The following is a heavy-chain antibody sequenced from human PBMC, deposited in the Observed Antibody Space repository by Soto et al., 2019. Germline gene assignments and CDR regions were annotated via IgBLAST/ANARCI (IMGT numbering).Heavy chain of an antibody. V-gene: IGHV1-3*01. J-gene: IGHJ4*03. CDR1: GYMFTKSA. CDR2: ISGDSGNT. CDR3: ARDGVAAGNINFDY. Sequence: ASVKVSCKASGYMFTKSAMHWVRQAPGQRLEWMGWISGDSGNTKYSPKLQDRATITRDTSASTAHMELSSLRSEDTALYYCARDGVAAGNINFDYWGQGTLVTVSS. D-gene: IGHD6-19*01.